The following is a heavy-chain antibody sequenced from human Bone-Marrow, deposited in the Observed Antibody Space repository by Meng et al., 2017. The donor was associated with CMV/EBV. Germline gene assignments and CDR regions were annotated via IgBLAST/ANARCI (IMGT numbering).Heavy chain of an antibody. CDR3: ARSLNTAADY. V-gene: IGHV3-66*02. D-gene: IGHD6-13*01. CDR2: IHSGGTT. J-gene: IGHJ4*02. Sequence: LSLTCAASRFSVNTNYMSWVRQTPGKGLEWVSIIHSGGTTHYADSVRGRFTISRDHTKNTLYLQMTSLRPDDSGVYYCARSLNTAADYWGQGTLVTVSS. CDR1: RFSVNTNY.